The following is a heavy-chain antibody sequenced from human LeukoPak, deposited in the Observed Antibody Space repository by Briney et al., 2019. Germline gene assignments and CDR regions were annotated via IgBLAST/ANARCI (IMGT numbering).Heavy chain of an antibody. D-gene: IGHD3-22*01. CDR1: GYTFTGYY. CDR2: INPNRGGT. CDR3: ARDLYYYDSSGYYP. Sequence: ASVKVSCKASGYTFTGYYMHWVRQAPGQGLEWMGWINPNRGGTNYAQKFQGRVTMTRDTSISTAYMELSRLRSDDTAVYYCARDLYYYDSSGYYPWGQGTLVTVSS. V-gene: IGHV1-2*02. J-gene: IGHJ5*02.